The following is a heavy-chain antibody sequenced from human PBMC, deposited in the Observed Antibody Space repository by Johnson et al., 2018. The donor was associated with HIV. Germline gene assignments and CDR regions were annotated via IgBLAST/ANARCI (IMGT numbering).Heavy chain of an antibody. CDR1: GFTFSSYD. V-gene: IGHV3-13*01. J-gene: IGHJ3*02. CDR3: ASSVPGRWYSSSAFDI. D-gene: IGHD6-19*01. CDR2: IGTAGDT. Sequence: EVQLVESGGGVVQPGRSLRLSCAASGFTFSSYDMHWVRQATGKGLEWVSAIGTAGDTYYPGSVKGRFTISRENAKNSLHLQMNSLRVGDTAVYYCASSVPGRWYSSSAFDIWGQGTMVTVSS.